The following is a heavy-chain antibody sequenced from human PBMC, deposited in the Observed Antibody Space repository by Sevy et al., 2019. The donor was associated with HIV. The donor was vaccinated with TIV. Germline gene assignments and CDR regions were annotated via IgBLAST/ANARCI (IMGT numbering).Heavy chain of an antibody. Sequence: GGSLRLSCAASGFTFSSSAMRWVRQAPAKGLEWVALISHDGTNKYYADSVKGRFTISRDNSKNTLYLQMNSLRAEDTAVYYCARDMAHLPIAVAGNFYYYYGMDVWGQGTTVTVSS. CDR1: GFTFSSSA. V-gene: IGHV3-30*04. J-gene: IGHJ6*02. D-gene: IGHD6-19*01. CDR2: ISHDGTNK. CDR3: ARDMAHLPIAVAGNFYYYYGMDV.